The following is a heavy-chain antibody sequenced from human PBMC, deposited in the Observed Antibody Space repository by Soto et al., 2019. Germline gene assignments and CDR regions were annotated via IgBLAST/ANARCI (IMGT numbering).Heavy chain of an antibody. CDR1: GGTFSSYA. J-gene: IGHJ6*02. CDR3: ASSSRITIFGVVIIVLGMDV. D-gene: IGHD3-3*01. V-gene: IGHV1-69*01. Sequence: QVQLVQSGAEVKKPGSSVKVSCNASGGTFSSYAISWVRQAPGQGLEWMGGIIPIFGTANYAQKFQGRVTITADESTSTAYMELSSLRSEDTAVYYCASSSRITIFGVVIIVLGMDVWGQGTTVTVSS. CDR2: IIPIFGTA.